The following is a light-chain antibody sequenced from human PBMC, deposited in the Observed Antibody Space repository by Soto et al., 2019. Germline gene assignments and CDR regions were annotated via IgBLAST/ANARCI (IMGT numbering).Light chain of an antibody. Sequence: QSALTQPRSVSGSPGQSVTISCTGTSSDVGGYNYVSWYQQHPGKAPKLMIYDVSKRPSGVPDRFSGSKSGNTASLTISGLQAEDEADYYSCSYAGILWVFGGGTKLTVL. CDR3: CSYAGILWV. CDR2: DVS. V-gene: IGLV2-11*01. CDR1: SSDVGGYNY. J-gene: IGLJ3*02.